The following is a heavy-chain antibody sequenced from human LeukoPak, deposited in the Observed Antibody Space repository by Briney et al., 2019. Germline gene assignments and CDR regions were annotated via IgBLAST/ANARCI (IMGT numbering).Heavy chain of an antibody. CDR3: AKSVHSAMVTGYFDY. CDR2: IIPMPDTANYA. CDR1: GGTFSSYA. Sequence: ASVKVSCKASGGTFSSYAISWVRQAPGQGLEWMGGIIPMPDTANYANYAQKFQGRVTITADESTSTAYMELSSLRAEDTAVYYCAKSVHSAMVTGYFDYWGQGTLVTVSS. V-gene: IGHV1-69*13. D-gene: IGHD5-18*01. J-gene: IGHJ4*02.